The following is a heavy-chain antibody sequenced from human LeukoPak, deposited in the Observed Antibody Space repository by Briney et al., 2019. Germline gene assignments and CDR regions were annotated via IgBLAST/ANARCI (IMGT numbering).Heavy chain of an antibody. J-gene: IGHJ5*02. V-gene: IGHV1-2*02. CDR2: INPNSGGT. CDR1: GYTFTGYY. CDR3: ARPTTVTTPNWFDP. D-gene: IGHD4-17*01. Sequence: ASVKVSCKASGYTFTGYYMHWVRQAPGQGLEWMGWINPNSGGTNYAQKFQGRVTMTRDTSISTAYMELSSLRSEDTAVYYCARPTTVTTPNWFDPWGQGTLVTVSS.